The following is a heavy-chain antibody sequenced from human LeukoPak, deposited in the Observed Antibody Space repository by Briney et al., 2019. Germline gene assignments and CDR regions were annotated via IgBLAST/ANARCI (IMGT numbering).Heavy chain of an antibody. CDR1: GGSFSGYY. Sequence: SETLSLTCAVYGGSFSGYYWSWIRQPPGKGLEWIGEINHSGSTNYNPSLKSRVTISVDTSKNQFSLKLSSVTAADTAVYYCARRLRYFDWLWGSGWFDPWGQGTLVTVSS. D-gene: IGHD3-9*01. CDR2: INHSGST. CDR3: ARRLRYFDWLWGSGWFDP. J-gene: IGHJ5*02. V-gene: IGHV4-34*01.